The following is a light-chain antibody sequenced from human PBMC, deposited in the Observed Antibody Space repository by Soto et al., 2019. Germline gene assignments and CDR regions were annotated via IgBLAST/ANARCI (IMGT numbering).Light chain of an antibody. Sequence: DIQMTQSPSSLSASVGDRVTITCQASQDISNYLNWYQQKPGKAPKLLIYDASNLETGVPSRFSGSGSGTDFTFTISSLQPEDIATYYCQQYDYLPGAFGPGTKVDIK. CDR1: QDISNY. CDR2: DAS. CDR3: QQYDYLPGA. J-gene: IGKJ3*01. V-gene: IGKV1-33*01.